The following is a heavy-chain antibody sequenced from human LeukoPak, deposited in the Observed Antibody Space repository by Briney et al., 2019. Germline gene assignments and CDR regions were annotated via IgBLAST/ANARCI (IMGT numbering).Heavy chain of an antibody. J-gene: IGHJ1*01. V-gene: IGHV1-69*13. CDR1: GGTFSSYA. CDR3: ARNYYDSSGYYVEAYFQH. Sequence: GASVKVSCKASGGTFSSYAISWVRQAPGQGLEWMGGIIPIFGTANYAQKFQGRVTITADESTSTAYMELSSLRSEDTAVYYCARNYYDSSGYYVEAYFQHWGQGTLVTVSS. CDR2: IIPIFGTA. D-gene: IGHD3-22*01.